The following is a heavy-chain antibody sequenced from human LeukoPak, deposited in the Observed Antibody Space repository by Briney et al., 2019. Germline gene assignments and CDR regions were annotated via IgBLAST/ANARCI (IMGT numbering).Heavy chain of an antibody. CDR2: INGDGRST. D-gene: IGHD2-8*01. J-gene: IGHJ4*02. V-gene: IGHV3-74*01. CDR3: ARGGIVLMVYAISPFDY. Sequence: GGSLRLSCAASGFTLSSYWMHWVRQAPGKGLVWVSRINGDGRSTAYADSVKGRFTISRDTAKNTLYLQMNSLRAEDTAVYYCARGGIVLMVYAISPFDYWGQGTLVTVSS. CDR1: GFTLSSYW.